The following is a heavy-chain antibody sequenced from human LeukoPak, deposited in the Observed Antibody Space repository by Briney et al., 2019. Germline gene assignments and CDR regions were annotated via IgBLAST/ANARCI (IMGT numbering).Heavy chain of an antibody. CDR1: GGSISSSSYY. CDR2: IYTSGST. Sequence: SETLSLTCTVSGGSISSSSYYWSWIRQPPGKGLEWIGYIYTSGSTNYNPSLRSRVTISVDTSKNQFSLKLSSVTAADTAVYYCARPKRDYYYYYMDVWGKGTTVTVSS. J-gene: IGHJ6*03. V-gene: IGHV4-61*05. CDR3: ARPKRDYYYYYMDV.